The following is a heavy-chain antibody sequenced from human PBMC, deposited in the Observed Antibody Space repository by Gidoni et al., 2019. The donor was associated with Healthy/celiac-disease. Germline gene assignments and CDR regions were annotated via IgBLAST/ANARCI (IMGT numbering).Heavy chain of an antibody. V-gene: IGHV3-48*01. CDR2: ISSSSSSI. CDR3: ARATGYFDY. CDR1: GFTFSSYS. Sequence: EVQLVESGGGLVQPGGSLRLSCAASGFTFSSYSMNWVRQAPGKGLEWVSYISSSSSSIYYADSVKGRFTISRDNAKNSLYLQMNSLRAEDTAVYYCARATGYFDYWGQGTLVTVSS. J-gene: IGHJ4*02. D-gene: IGHD4-4*01.